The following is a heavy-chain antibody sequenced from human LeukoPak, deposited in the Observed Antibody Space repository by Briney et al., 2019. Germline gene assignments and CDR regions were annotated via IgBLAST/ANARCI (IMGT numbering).Heavy chain of an antibody. V-gene: IGHV4-39*01. CDR2: IYYTGDT. Sequence: SETLSLTCTVSGVSISSSNSYWGWIRQPPGNGLEWIGRIYYTGDTSYTPPLKSRVTISVDTSKNQFFLKLNSVTAADTAVYYCAKSRGLSLYNEWGQGTLVTVSS. CDR1: GVSISSSNSY. J-gene: IGHJ4*02. D-gene: IGHD3/OR15-3a*01. CDR3: AKSRGLSLYNE.